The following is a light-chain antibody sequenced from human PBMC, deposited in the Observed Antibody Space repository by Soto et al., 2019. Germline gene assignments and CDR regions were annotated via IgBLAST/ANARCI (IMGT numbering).Light chain of an antibody. CDR1: QSISSW. CDR3: QQYDNASWT. J-gene: IGKJ1*01. Sequence: DIQMTQSPSTLSASVGDRVIITCRASQSISSWLAWYQQIPGKAPNLLIYKASTLKSGVPSRFSGSGSGTEFTLTISSLQPDDFATYYCQQYDNASWTFGQGTKVEIK. CDR2: KAS. V-gene: IGKV1-5*03.